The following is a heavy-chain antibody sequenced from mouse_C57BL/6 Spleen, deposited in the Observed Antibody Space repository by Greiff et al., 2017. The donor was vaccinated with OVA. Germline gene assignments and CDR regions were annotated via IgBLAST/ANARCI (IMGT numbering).Heavy chain of an antibody. D-gene: IGHD1-2*01. Sequence: EVMLVESGGGLVKPGGSLKLSCAASGFTFSSYAMSWVRQTPEKRLEWVATISDGGSYTYYPDNVKGRFTISRDNAKNNLYLQMSHLKSEDTAMYYCAREATAYYFDYWGQGTTLTVSS. J-gene: IGHJ2*01. CDR3: AREATAYYFDY. CDR2: ISDGGSYT. V-gene: IGHV5-4*01. CDR1: GFTFSSYA.